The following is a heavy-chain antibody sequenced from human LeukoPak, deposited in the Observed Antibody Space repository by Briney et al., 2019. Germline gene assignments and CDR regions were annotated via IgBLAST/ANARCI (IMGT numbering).Heavy chain of an antibody. V-gene: IGHV3-30-3*01. CDR1: GFTFSSYA. Sequence: GRSLRLSCAASGFTFSSYAMHWVRQAPGKGLEWVAVISYDGSNKYYADSVKGRFTISRDNSKNTLYLQMNSLRAEDTAVYYCARDLPGELLVPYYYYGMDVWGQGTTVTVSS. CDR3: ARDLPGELLVPYYYYGMDV. CDR2: ISYDGSNK. J-gene: IGHJ6*02. D-gene: IGHD3-10*01.